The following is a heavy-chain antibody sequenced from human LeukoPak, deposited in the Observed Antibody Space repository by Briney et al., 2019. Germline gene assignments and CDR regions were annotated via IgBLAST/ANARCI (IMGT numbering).Heavy chain of an antibody. D-gene: IGHD2-21*01. V-gene: IGHV3-9*01. CDR2: ISWNSGII. CDR3: AKDLSPVCGPFDY. CDR1: GFTFADYA. J-gene: IGHJ4*02. Sequence: GGSLRLSCAASGFTFADYAMHWVRQAPGKGLEWVSGISWNSGIIGYADSVKGRFTISRDNAKNSLYLQMNSLRAEDTALYYCAKDLSPVCGPFDYWGQGTLVTVSS.